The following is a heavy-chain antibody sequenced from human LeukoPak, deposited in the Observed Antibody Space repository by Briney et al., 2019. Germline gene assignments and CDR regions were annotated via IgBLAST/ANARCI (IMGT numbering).Heavy chain of an antibody. CDR1: GYTFINYY. Sequence: GASVKVSCKASGYTFINYYMHWVRQAPGQGLEWMGIINLSGGSTSYAQKFQGRVTMTRDTSTSTVYMELSSLRSEDMAVYYCARDESTSILWWWGQGTLVTVSS. V-gene: IGHV1-46*01. CDR2: INLSGGST. D-gene: IGHD2-21*01. J-gene: IGHJ1*01. CDR3: ARDESTSILWW.